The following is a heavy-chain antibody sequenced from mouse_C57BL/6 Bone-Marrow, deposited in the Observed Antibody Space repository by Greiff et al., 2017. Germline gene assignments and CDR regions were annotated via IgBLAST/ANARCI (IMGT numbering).Heavy chain of an antibody. J-gene: IGHJ4*01. V-gene: IGHV14-4*01. CDR2: IDPENGDT. Sequence: VQLQQSGAELVRPGASVKLSCTASGFNIKDDYMHWVKQRPEQGLEWIGWIDPENGDTEYASKFQGKATITADTSSNTAYLQLSSLTSEDTAVYYCTTEGMDYWGQGTSVTVSS. CDR3: TTEGMDY. CDR1: GFNIKDDY.